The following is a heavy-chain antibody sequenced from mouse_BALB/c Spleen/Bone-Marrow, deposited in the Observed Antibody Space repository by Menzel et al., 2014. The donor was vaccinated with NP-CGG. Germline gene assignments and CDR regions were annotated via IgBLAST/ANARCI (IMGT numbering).Heavy chain of an antibody. Sequence: DVQLVESGGGLVKPGGSLKLSCAASGFTLSSYTMSWVRQTPEKRLEWVATITSGGGYTYYPDSVKGRFTISRDNAKSTLYLQMSSLKSEDTAMYYCTRDLYDGYSYYAMDYWGQGTSVTVSS. CDR3: TRDLYDGYSYYAMDY. D-gene: IGHD2-3*01. J-gene: IGHJ4*01. V-gene: IGHV5-6-4*01. CDR2: ITSGGGYT. CDR1: GFTLSSYT.